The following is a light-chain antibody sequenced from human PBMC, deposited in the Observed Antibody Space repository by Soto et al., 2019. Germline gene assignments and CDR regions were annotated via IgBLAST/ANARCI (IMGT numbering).Light chain of an antibody. CDR3: CSYATSSFV. CDR2: EVS. V-gene: IGLV2-23*02. CDR1: TSDVGGYNL. Sequence: QSVLTQPASVSGSPGQSITISCSGTTSDVGGYNLVSWYQQHPDKAPKLLIYEVSQRPSGVSSRFSGSKSGNTATLTISGVRPEDEADYFCCSYATSSFVFGTGTKVTVL. J-gene: IGLJ1*01.